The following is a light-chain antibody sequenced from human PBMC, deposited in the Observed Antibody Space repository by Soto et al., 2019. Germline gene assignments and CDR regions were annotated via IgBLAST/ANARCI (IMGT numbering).Light chain of an antibody. Sequence: EIVLTQSPATLSLSPGERATLSCRASQSVSSYLAWYQQKPGQAPRLLIYDASNRATGIPARFSGSGSGTDFALTISTLEPEDFADYYCKQRSNEPPTYVGGTKEDIK. V-gene: IGKV3-11*01. CDR2: DAS. CDR3: KQRSNEPPT. J-gene: IGKJ4*01. CDR1: QSVSSY.